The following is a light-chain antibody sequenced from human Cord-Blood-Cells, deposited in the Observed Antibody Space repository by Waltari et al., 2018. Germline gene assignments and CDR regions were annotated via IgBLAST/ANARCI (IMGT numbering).Light chain of an antibody. CDR3: QQYGSSRLT. J-gene: IGKJ4*01. Sequence: EIVLTQSPGTLSLSQGENATLSCRASPSVSSSYLAWYPQKPGQAPRLLIYGGSSRVTGIPDRFSGSGSGTDFTLTISRLEPEDFAVYYCQQYGSSRLTFGGGTKVEIK. CDR2: GGS. V-gene: IGKV3-20*01. CDR1: PSVSSSY.